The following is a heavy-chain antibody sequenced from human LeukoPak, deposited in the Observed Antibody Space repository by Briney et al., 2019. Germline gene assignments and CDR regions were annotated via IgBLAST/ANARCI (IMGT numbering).Heavy chain of an antibody. CDR3: ARDRYYDSSGYRAYWYFDL. CDR2: INPNSGGT. CDR1: GYTFTGYY. J-gene: IGHJ2*01. V-gene: IGHV1-2*02. D-gene: IGHD3-22*01. Sequence: GASVKVSCKASGYTFTGYYMHWVRQAPGQGLEWMGWINPNSGGTNYAQKFQGGVTMTRDTSISTAYMELSRLRSDDTAVYYCARDRYYDSSGYRAYWYFDLWGRGTLVTVSS.